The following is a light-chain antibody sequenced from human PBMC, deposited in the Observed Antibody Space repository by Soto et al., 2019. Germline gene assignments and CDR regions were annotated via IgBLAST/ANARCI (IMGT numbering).Light chain of an antibody. J-gene: IGLJ1*01. CDR2: EVS. V-gene: IGLV2-14*01. Sequence: QSVLSQPGSVSGSPGQSITISCTGTSSDVGGYNYVYWYQQHPGKAPKLMIYEVSNRPSGVSNRLSGSKSGNTASLTISGLQAEDEADYYCSSYTSSSPYVFGTETKVTVL. CDR3: SSYTSSSPYV. CDR1: SSDVGGYNY.